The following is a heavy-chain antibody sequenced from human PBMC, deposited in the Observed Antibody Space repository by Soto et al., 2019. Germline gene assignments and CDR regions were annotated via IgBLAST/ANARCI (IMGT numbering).Heavy chain of an antibody. CDR1: GGSFSGYY. CDR3: ARRRTSIAARRGGYFDY. D-gene: IGHD6-6*01. Sequence: QVQLQQWGAGLLKPSETLSLTCAVYGGSFSGYYWSWIRQPPGKGLEWIGEINHSGSTNYNPSLKSRGTISVDTSKNQFSLKLSSVTAADTAVYYCARRRTSIAARRGGYFDYWGQGTLVTVSS. CDR2: INHSGST. V-gene: IGHV4-34*01. J-gene: IGHJ4*02.